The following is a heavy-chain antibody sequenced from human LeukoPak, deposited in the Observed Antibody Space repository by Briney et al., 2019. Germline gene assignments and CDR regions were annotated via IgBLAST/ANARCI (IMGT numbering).Heavy chain of an antibody. J-gene: IGHJ4*02. D-gene: IGHD2-2*02. CDR3: ARMVLGYCSSTSCYTSDY. V-gene: IGHV4-39*07. Sequence: SETLSLTCTVSGGSISSSSYYWSWNRQPPGKGLEWIGEINHSGSTNYNPSLKSRVTISVDTSKNQFSLKLSSVTAADTAVYYCARMVLGYCSSTSCYTSDYWGQGTLVTVSS. CDR2: INHSGST. CDR1: GGSISSSSYY.